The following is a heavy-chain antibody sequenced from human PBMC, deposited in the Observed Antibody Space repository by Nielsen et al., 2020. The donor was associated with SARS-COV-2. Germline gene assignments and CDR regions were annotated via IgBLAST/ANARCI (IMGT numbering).Heavy chain of an antibody. J-gene: IGHJ4*02. CDR2: IIPILGIA. Sequence: SVKVSCKASGGTFSSYAISWVRQAPGQGLEWMGRIIPILGIANYAQKFQGRVTITADKSTSTAYMELSSLRSEDTAVYYCAREGLITMIVSPYFDYWGQGTLVTVSS. D-gene: IGHD3-22*01. CDR3: AREGLITMIVSPYFDY. V-gene: IGHV1-69*04. CDR1: GGTFSSYA.